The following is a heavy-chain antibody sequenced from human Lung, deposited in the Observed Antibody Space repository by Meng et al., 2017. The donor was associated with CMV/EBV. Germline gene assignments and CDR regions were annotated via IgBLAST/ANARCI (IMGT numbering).Heavy chain of an antibody. V-gene: IGHV1-69*05. J-gene: IGHJ4*02. CDR2: IIPLVGSA. D-gene: IGHD6-6*01. CDR1: GDTFTHYV. CDR3: ATYSSSDTGFDN. Sequence: KASGDTFTHYVIHWVRQAPGQGLEWMGMIIPLVGSADYAQKFQGRVTITTDESTTTAYMELNSLRSEDTAVFFCATYSSSDTGFDNWGQGTLVTVSS.